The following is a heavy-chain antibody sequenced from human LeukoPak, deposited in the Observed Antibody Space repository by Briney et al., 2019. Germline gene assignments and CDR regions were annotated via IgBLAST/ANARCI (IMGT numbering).Heavy chain of an antibody. J-gene: IGHJ5*02. CDR1: GGTFSSYA. D-gene: IGHD6-13*01. Sequence: ASVKVSCKASGGTFSSYAISWVRQAPGQGLEWMGGIIPIFGTANYAQKFQGRVTITADESTSTAYMELSSPRSEDTAVYYCARVVGRQLVRYWFDPWGQGTLVTVSS. V-gene: IGHV1-69*13. CDR2: IIPIFGTA. CDR3: ARVVGRQLVRYWFDP.